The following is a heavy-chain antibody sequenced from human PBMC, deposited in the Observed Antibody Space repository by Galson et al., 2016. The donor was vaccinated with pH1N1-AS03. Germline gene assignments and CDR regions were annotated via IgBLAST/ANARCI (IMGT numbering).Heavy chain of an antibody. CDR1: GYTSTTYD. J-gene: IGHJ5*02. D-gene: IGHD2-15*01. CDR2: MNPDSGNT. V-gene: IGHV1-8*03. CDR3: ARGVVDCSGPACSGTLRFDP. Sequence: SVKVSCKASGYTSTTYDINWVRQAPGQGLEWMGWMNPDSGNTGYAPSFQGRVTITRDTSISTAYMELSSLRSEDTAVYYCARGVVDCSGPACSGTLRFDPWGQGTLLTVSS.